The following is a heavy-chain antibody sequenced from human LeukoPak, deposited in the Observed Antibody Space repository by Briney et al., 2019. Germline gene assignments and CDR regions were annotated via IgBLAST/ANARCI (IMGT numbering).Heavy chain of an antibody. CDR3: ARHTYYYDSSGYYNDY. CDR1: GYSFTSYW. Sequence: GESLKISCKGSGYSFTSYWIGWVRQMPGKGLEWMGIIYPGDSDTRYSPSFQGQVTISADKSISTAYLQWSSLKASDTAMYYCARHTYYYDSSGYYNDYWGRGTLVTVSS. D-gene: IGHD3-22*01. J-gene: IGHJ4*02. CDR2: IYPGDSDT. V-gene: IGHV5-51*01.